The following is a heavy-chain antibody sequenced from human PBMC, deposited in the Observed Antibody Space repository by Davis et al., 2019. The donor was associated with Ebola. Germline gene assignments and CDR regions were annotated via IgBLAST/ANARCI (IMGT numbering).Heavy chain of an antibody. V-gene: IGHV1-8*01. Sequence: ASVKVSCKASGYTFTSYDINWVRQATGQGLEWMGWMNPNSGNTGYAQKFQGRVTMTRNTSISTAYMELSSLRSEDTAVYYCARGPLLWFGELSSPFDYWGQGTLVTVSS. J-gene: IGHJ4*02. CDR2: MNPNSGNT. D-gene: IGHD3-10*01. CDR3: ARGPLLWFGELSSPFDY. CDR1: GYTFTSYD.